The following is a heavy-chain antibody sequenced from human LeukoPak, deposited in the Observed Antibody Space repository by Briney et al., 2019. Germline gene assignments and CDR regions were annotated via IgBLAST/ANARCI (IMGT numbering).Heavy chain of an antibody. Sequence: PGGSLRLSCAASGFTFSSYAMSWVRQAPGKGLEWVSAISGSGGSTYYADSVKGRFTISRDNSKNTLYLQMNSLRAEDTAVYYCVYSGKRHGASAFDIWGQGTMVTVSS. CDR1: GFTFSSYA. V-gene: IGHV3-23*01. CDR3: VYSGKRHGASAFDI. CDR2: ISGSGGST. J-gene: IGHJ3*02. D-gene: IGHD1-26*01.